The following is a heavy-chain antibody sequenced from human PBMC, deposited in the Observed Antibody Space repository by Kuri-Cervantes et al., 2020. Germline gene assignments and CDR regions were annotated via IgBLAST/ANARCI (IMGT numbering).Heavy chain of an antibody. V-gene: IGHV4-61*01. Sequence: SETLSLTCTVSGGSVSSGSYYWSWIRQPPGKGLEWIGYIYYSGSTNYNPSLKSRVTISVDTSKNQFSLKLSSVTAADTAVYYCARARNYDSVRGYGMDVWGQGTTVTVSS. CDR2: IYYSGST. CDR3: ARARNYDSVRGYGMDV. J-gene: IGHJ6*02. CDR1: GGSVSSGSYY. D-gene: IGHD3-22*01.